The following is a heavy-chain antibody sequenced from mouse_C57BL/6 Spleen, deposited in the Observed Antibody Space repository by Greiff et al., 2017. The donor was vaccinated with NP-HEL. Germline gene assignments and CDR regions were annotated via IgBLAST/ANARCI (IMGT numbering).Heavy chain of an antibody. J-gene: IGHJ3*01. V-gene: IGHV1-69*01. Sequence: QVQLQQPGAELVMPGASVKLSCKASGYTFTSYWMHWVKQRPGQGLEWIGEIDPSDSYTNYNQKFKGKSTLTVDKSSSKAYMQLSSLTSEDSAVYYCARSGTGTGYAYWGQGTLVTVSA. CDR3: ARSGTGTGYAY. CDR1: GYTFTSYW. D-gene: IGHD4-1*01. CDR2: IDPSDSYT.